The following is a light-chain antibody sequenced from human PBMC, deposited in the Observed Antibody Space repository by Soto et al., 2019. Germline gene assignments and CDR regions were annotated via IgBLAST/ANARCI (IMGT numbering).Light chain of an antibody. J-gene: IGKJ1*01. V-gene: IGKV1-5*03. CDR2: KAS. Sequence: DTQMTQSPATLSASVGDRVTITCRASQSISSWLAWYQQKPGKAPKLLIYKASSLESGVPSRFSGSGSGTDFTLTISSLQPEDFATYYCLQDYNYPWTFGQGTKVDIK. CDR3: LQDYNYPWT. CDR1: QSISSW.